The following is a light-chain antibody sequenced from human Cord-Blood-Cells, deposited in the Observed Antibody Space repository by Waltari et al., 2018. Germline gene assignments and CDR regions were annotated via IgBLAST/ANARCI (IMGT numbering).Light chain of an antibody. CDR2: AAS. CDR1: QSISSY. V-gene: IGKV1-39*01. J-gene: IGKJ4*01. CDR3: QQGYSTPLT. Sequence: DIQMTQSPSSLSASVGYRVTITCRASQSISSYLNWYQQKPGKAPKLLIYAASSLQSGVPSRFSGSGSGTDFTLTISSLQPEDFATYYCQQGYSTPLTFGGGTKVEIK.